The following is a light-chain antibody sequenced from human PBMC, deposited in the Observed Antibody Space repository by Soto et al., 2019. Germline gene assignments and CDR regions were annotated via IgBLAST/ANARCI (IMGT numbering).Light chain of an antibody. CDR2: LGS. Sequence: IVMTQSPLSLPVTPGEPASISCRSSQSLLHSNGYTYLDWYLKKPGQSPQLLIYLGSNRASGGPDRFSGSGSGTDFTLTISRVEGEDVGVYYCMQGLQTPTFGGGTNLEIK. CDR3: MQGLQTPT. V-gene: IGKV2-28*01. J-gene: IGKJ4*01. CDR1: QSLLHSNGYTY.